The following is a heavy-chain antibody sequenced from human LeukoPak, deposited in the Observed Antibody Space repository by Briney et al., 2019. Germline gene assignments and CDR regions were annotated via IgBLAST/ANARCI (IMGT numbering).Heavy chain of an antibody. CDR1: GFSFSNSA. Sequence: GGSLRLSCAASGFSFSNSAMSWVRQAPGKGLEWVSGISGDSGGTNYADSVKGRFTISRDTSKNTLYLQMNSLRAEDTAAYYCAKDGGPTVFYYFDSWGQGTLVTVSS. V-gene: IGHV3-23*01. J-gene: IGHJ4*02. CDR3: AKDGGPTVFYYFDS. D-gene: IGHD1-1*01. CDR2: ISGDSGGT.